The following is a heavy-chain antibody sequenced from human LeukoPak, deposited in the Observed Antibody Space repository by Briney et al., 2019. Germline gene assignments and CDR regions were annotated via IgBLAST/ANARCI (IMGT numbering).Heavy chain of an antibody. V-gene: IGHV3-7*01. CDR1: GFTFSSYW. CDR2: IKQDGSEK. D-gene: IGHD3-22*01. CDR3: ARALNRYYYDSSGYYYAFDP. Sequence: PGGSLILSCAASGFTFSSYWMSWVRQAPGKGLEWVANIKQDGSEKYYVDSVKGRFTISRDNAKNSLYLQMNSLRAEDTAVYYCARALNRYYYDSSGYYYAFDPWGQGTLVTVSS. J-gene: IGHJ5*02.